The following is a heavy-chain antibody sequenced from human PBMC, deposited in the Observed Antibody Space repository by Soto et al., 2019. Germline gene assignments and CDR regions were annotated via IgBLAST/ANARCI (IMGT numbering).Heavy chain of an antibody. V-gene: IGHV1-2*04. Sequence: GASVKVSCKGSGYTFTGDYMDWVRQAPGQGLEWMGWINPNSGGTNYAQKFQGWVTMTRDTSISTAYMELSRLRSDDTAVYYCARASSSGCFDYWGQGTLVTVS. CDR3: ARASSSGCFDY. CDR1: GYTFTGDY. D-gene: IGHD6-19*01. J-gene: IGHJ4*02. CDR2: INPNSGGT.